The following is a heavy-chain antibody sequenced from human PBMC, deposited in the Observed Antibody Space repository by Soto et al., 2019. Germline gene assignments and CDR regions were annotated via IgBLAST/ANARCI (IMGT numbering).Heavy chain of an antibody. V-gene: IGHV1-69*13. D-gene: IGHD2-8*01. Sequence: SVKVSCKASGGTFSSYAISWVRQAPRQGLEWMGGIIPIFGTANYAQKFQGRVTITADESTSTAYMELSSLRSEDTAVYYCARGTWGYCTNGVCYFAYYYYGMDVWGQGTTVTVSS. CDR2: IIPIFGTA. CDR1: GGTFSSYA. CDR3: ARGTWGYCTNGVCYFAYYYYGMDV. J-gene: IGHJ6*02.